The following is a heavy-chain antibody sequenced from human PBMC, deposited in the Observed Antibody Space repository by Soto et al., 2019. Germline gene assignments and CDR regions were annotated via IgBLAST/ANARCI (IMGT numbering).Heavy chain of an antibody. V-gene: IGHV1-69*01. Sequence: QVQLVQSGAEVKKPGSSVKVSCKASGGTFSSYAISWVRQAPGQGLEWMGGIIPIFGTANYAQKFQGRVTITADESTSTAYMELSSLRSEDTAVYYCARLRDITMVRGGYYGMDVWGQGTTVTVSS. CDR2: IIPIFGTA. CDR1: GGTFSSYA. CDR3: ARLRDITMVRGGYYGMDV. D-gene: IGHD3-10*01. J-gene: IGHJ6*02.